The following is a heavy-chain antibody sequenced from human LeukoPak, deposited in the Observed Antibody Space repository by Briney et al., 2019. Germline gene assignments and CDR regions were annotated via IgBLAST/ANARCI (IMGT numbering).Heavy chain of an antibody. CDR3: ASGVAVYPETFDI. D-gene: IGHD6-19*01. J-gene: IGHJ3*02. V-gene: IGHV4-59*08. CDR2: IGYSGSA. Sequence: TLSPTPSVTKGSLSNLLCSWVRHPPRKGLEWNGYIGYSGSAHFDSPLKSRVTISVDTSKNQFSLKLSSVTAAETAGYYWASGVAVYPETFDICGVGTLVTVSS. CDR1: KGSLSNLL.